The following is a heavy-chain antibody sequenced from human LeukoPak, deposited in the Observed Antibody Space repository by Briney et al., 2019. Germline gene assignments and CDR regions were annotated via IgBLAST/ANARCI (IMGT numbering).Heavy chain of an antibody. CDR3: AREYAGTSWFDP. D-gene: IGHD6-13*01. CDR1: GGSISSYY. J-gene: IGHJ5*02. V-gene: IGHV4-59*12. CDR2: IYYSGST. Sequence: SETLSLTCTVSGGSISSYYWSWIRQPPGKGLEWIGYIYYSGSTNYNPSLKSRVTISVDTSKNQFSLELSSVTAADTAVYYCAREYAGTSWFDPWGQGTLVTVSS.